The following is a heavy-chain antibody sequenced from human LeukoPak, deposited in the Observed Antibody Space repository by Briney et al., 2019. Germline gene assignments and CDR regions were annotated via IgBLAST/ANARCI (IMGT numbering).Heavy chain of an antibody. V-gene: IGHV3-74*01. J-gene: IGHJ6*02. Sequence: GGSLRLSCVASGFTFSSYWMHWVRQDPRKGLVWVSRISGDGRNINYADSVRGRFTISRDNAKNTLYLQMNTLRVEDTAVYYCTRDLMDYDVTTGLHHYYMDVWGQGTTVTVSS. CDR3: TRDLMDYDVTTGLHHYYMDV. CDR2: ISGDGRNI. D-gene: IGHD3-9*01. CDR1: GFTFSSYW.